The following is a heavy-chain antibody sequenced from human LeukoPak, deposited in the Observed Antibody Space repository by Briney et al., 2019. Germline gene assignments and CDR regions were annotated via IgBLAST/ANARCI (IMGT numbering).Heavy chain of an antibody. V-gene: IGHV3-30-3*01. J-gene: IGHJ4*02. CDR3: ARAEFTMIVVALFDY. Sequence: GGSLRLSCAASGFTFSSYAMHWVRQAPGKGLEWVAVISYDGSNKYYADSVKGRFTISRDNSKNTLYLQMNSLRAEDTAVYYCARAEFTMIVVALFDYWGQGTLVTVSS. CDR1: GFTFSSYA. D-gene: IGHD3-22*01. CDR2: ISYDGSNK.